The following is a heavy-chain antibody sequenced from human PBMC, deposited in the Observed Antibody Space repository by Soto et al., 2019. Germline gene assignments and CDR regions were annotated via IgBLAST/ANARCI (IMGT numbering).Heavy chain of an antibody. J-gene: IGHJ6*02. CDR1: GYSFTSYW. D-gene: IGHD3-10*01. Sequence: TGESLKISCKGSGYSFTSYWIGWVRQMPGKGLEWMGIIYPGDSDTRYSPSFQGQVTISADKSISTAYLQWSSLKASDTAMYYCARRYYYGSGSYYNPYYYGMDVWGQGTTVTVSS. CDR2: IYPGDSDT. CDR3: ARRYYYGSGSYYNPYYYGMDV. V-gene: IGHV5-51*01.